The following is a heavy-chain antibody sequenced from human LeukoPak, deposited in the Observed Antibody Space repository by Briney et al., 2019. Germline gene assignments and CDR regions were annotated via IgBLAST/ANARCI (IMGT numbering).Heavy chain of an antibody. CDR2: IYPADSDT. CDR3: ARHGAVAGTDY. CDR1: GYSFTSYW. D-gene: IGHD6-19*01. J-gene: IGHJ4*02. V-gene: IGHV5-51*01. Sequence: GESLKISCKGSGYSFTSYWIGWVRQMPGKGLECMGLIYPADSDTRYSPSFQGQVTISADKSISTAYLQWSSLKASDTAMYYCARHGAVAGTDYWGQGTLVTVSS.